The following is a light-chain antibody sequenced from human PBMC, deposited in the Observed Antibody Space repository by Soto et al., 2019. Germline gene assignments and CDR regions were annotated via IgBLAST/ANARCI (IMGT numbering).Light chain of an antibody. CDR3: QQCNGYSRT. CDR2: DAS. CDR1: QSISNW. Sequence: EIQMTQSPSTLSGSVGDRVTITCRASQSISNWLAWYQQKPGKAPKLLIYDASSLERGVPSRFSGSGSGTEFTLTISSLQPDDFATYYCQQCNGYSRTFGQGTKVDIK. V-gene: IGKV1-5*01. J-gene: IGKJ1*01.